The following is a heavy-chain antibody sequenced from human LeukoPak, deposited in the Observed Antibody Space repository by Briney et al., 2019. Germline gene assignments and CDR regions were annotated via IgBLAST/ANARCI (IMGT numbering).Heavy chain of an antibody. Sequence: TGGSLRLSCAASGFTVSSNYMSWVRQAPGKGLEWVSVIYSGGSTYYADSVKGRFTISRDNFKNTLYLQMNSLRAEDTAVYYCAIRGYSSADYWGQGTLVTVSS. CDR3: AIRGYSSADY. D-gene: IGHD6-19*01. V-gene: IGHV3-66*01. CDR1: GFTVSSNY. J-gene: IGHJ4*02. CDR2: IYSGGST.